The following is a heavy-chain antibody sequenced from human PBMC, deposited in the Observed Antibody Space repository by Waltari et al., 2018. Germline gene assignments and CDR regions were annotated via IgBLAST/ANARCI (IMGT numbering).Heavy chain of an antibody. V-gene: IGHV3-53*01. D-gene: IGHD6-19*01. Sequence: FQRVVSGEALIQRGGSLHLPYLGLGFTVTTNNMSWVRQFPGKGLEWVSNIPLGTNANYAESVGGRFTISRDNSKDTLYLQMNSLRVEDTAVYFCARHVSGPTRAAFDVWGQGTMVTVSP. CDR2: IPLGTNA. J-gene: IGHJ3*01. CDR1: GFTVTTNN. CDR3: ARHVSGPTRAAFDV.